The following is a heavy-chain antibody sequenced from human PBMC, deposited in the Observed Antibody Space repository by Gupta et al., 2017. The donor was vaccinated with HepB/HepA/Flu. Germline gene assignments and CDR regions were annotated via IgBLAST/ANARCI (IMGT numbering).Heavy chain of an antibody. CDR2: ISAYNGNT. CDR3: ARDQLAEYQLLPYYYYGMDV. D-gene: IGHD2-2*01. J-gene: IGHJ6*02. CDR1: GYTFTSYG. V-gene: IGHV1-18*01. Sequence: QVQLVQSGAEVKKPGASVKVSCKASGYTFTSYGISWVRQAPGQGLEWMGWISAYNGNTNYAQKLQGRVTMTTDTSTSTAYMELRSLRSDDTAVYYCARDQLAEYQLLPYYYYGMDVWGQGTTVTVSS.